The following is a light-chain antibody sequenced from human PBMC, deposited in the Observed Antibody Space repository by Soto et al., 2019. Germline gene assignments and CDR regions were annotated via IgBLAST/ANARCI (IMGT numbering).Light chain of an antibody. J-gene: IGLJ2*01. CDR1: SSDLGDYDY. Sequence: QSVLTQPPSASGSPGQSVTISCSGTSSDLGDYDYVSWYQQHPGKAPRLMIYEVSERPSGVPDRFSGSKSGNTASLTVTGLQAEDEADYYCRSYAGNNNLIFGGGTKLTVL. CDR3: RSYAGNNNLI. CDR2: EVS. V-gene: IGLV2-8*01.